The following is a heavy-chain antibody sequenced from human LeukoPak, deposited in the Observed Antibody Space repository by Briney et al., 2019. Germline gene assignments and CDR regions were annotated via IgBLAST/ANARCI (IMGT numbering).Heavy chain of an antibody. J-gene: IGHJ4*02. Sequence: SETLSLTCTVSGDSISSYYWSWIRQPPGKGLEWIGYIYYSGSTNYNPSLESRVTISVDTSKNQFSLKLSSVTAADTAVYYCARDLGYGDPFDYWGQGTLVTVSS. CDR1: GDSISSYY. CDR3: ARDLGYGDPFDY. V-gene: IGHV4-59*01. D-gene: IGHD4-17*01. CDR2: IYYSGST.